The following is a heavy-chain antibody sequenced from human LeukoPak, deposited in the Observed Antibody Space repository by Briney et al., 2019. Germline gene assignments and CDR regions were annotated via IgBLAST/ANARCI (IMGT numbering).Heavy chain of an antibody. V-gene: IGHV3-23*01. D-gene: IGHD3-10*02. Sequence: GGSLRLSCAASGFIFSSYSMGWVRQAPGKGLEWVSSINDSGGSTYYADSVKGRFTLSRDNSKHTLYLQMNSLRAEDTAIYYCAKMMLVNVHQQPAFDIWGQGTMVTVS. CDR3: AKMMLVNVHQQPAFDI. CDR1: GFIFSSYS. CDR2: INDSGGST. J-gene: IGHJ3*02.